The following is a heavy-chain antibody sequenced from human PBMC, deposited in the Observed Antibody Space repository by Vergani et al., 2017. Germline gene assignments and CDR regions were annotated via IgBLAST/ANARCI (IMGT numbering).Heavy chain of an antibody. CDR2: MDYSGGT. CDR3: ASKRGACRAAYCHSYDF. J-gene: IGHJ4*02. Sequence: QVQLQESGPGLVKPSETLSLTCTVSGDSVISTDYHWGCIRQPPGKGLEWIGSMDYSGGTSYNPSLESRISISFETPKNQFSLRLTSGTAADTAVYYCASKRGACRAAYCHSYDFWGPGTLVGVSS. V-gene: IGHV4-39*01. CDR1: GDSVISTDYH. D-gene: IGHD2-15*01.